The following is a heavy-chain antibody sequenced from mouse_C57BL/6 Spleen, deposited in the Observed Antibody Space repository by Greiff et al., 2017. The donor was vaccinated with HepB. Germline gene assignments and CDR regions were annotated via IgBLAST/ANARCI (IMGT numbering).Heavy chain of an antibody. CDR1: GYTFTDYN. CDR2: INPNNGGT. J-gene: IGHJ2*01. CDR3: ARGGFITRYYFDY. Sequence: EVQLQQSGPELVKPGASVKIPCKASGYTFTDYNMDWVKQSHGKSLEWIGDINPNNGGTIYNQKFKGKATLTVDKSSSTAYMGLRSLTSEDTAVYYCARGGFITRYYFDYWGQGTTLTVSS. D-gene: IGHD1-1*01. V-gene: IGHV1-18*01.